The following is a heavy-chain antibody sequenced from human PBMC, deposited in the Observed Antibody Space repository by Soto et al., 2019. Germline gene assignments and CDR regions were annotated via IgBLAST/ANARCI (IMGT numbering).Heavy chain of an antibody. CDR1: GGSISSSSYY. Sequence: QLQLQESGPGLVKPSETLSLTCTVSGGSISSSSYYWGWIRQPPGKGLEWIGSIYYSGSTYYNPSLKRRVTISVDTSKNQFSLKLSSVTAADTAVYYCARKYYYDSSGSLDYWGQGTLVTVSS. J-gene: IGHJ4*02. CDR2: IYYSGST. V-gene: IGHV4-39*01. CDR3: ARKYYYDSSGSLDY. D-gene: IGHD3-22*01.